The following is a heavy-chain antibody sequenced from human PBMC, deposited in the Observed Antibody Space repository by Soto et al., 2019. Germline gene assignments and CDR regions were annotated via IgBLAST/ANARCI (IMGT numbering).Heavy chain of an antibody. D-gene: IGHD1-26*01. CDR1: GGSFSGYI. Sequence: QVQLQQWGAGLLKPSETLSLTCAVYGGSFSGYIWSWIRQTPGKGLQWIGQISHSGSANYNPSLMIRVTIPVDTSNSQFSLELSSVTAADTAVYYCARGLISGSHYSGGWYYFDSWGQGTLVTVSS. J-gene: IGHJ4*02. CDR2: ISHSGSA. CDR3: ARGLISGSHYSGGWYYFDS. V-gene: IGHV4-34*01.